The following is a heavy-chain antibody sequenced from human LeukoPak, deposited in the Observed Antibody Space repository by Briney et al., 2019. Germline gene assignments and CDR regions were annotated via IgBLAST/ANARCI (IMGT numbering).Heavy chain of an antibody. CDR3: AKGFYVPRPLHEAAEGSLPYYFDY. V-gene: IGHV3-30*02. D-gene: IGHD5/OR15-5a*01. Sequence: GGSLRLSCAASGFTFSCYGMHWLRQAPGKGLEWVAFIRYDGSNKYYADSVKGRFTISRDNSKNTLYLQMNSLRAEDTAVYYCAKGFYVPRPLHEAAEGSLPYYFDYWGQGTLVTVSS. CDR2: IRYDGSNK. J-gene: IGHJ4*02. CDR1: GFTFSCYG.